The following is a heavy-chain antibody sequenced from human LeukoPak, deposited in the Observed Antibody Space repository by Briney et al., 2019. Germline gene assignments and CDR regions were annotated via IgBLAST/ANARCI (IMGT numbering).Heavy chain of an antibody. CDR2: ISWNSGSI. Sequence: GGCLRLSCAASGFTFDDYAMHWVRQAPGKGLEWVSGISWNSGSIGYADSVKGRFTISRDNTMNSLYLQMSSLRAEDTAVYYCATDRGWRTSGYYLYYFEYWGQGTLVTYSS. CDR3: ATDRGWRTSGYYLYYFEY. D-gene: IGHD3-3*01. CDR1: GFTFDDYA. J-gene: IGHJ4*02. V-gene: IGHV3-9*01.